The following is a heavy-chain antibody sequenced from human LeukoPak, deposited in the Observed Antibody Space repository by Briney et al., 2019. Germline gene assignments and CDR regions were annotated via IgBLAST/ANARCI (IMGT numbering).Heavy chain of an antibody. CDR3: ARDCLGSQFWSGYYLGPDNYFDY. CDR2: IKQDGTET. J-gene: IGHJ4*02. V-gene: IGHV3-7*01. Sequence: GGSLRLSCVASGLTFNRYWMSWLRQVPGKGLEWVANIKQDGTETHYVDSVKGRFTISRDNAKSSLYLQMNSLRAEDTAAYYCARDCLGSQFWSGYYLGPDNYFDYWGQGSLVTVSS. CDR1: GLTFNRYW. D-gene: IGHD3-3*01.